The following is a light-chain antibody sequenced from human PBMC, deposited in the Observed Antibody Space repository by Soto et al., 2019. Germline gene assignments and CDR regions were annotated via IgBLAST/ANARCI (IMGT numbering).Light chain of an antibody. CDR3: QQRET. CDR1: QSISSY. CDR2: AAS. J-gene: IGKJ1*01. V-gene: IGKV1-39*01. Sequence: EIQMTQSPSSLSASVGDRVTITCRASQSISSYLNWYQQKPGKAPKLLIYAASSLQSGVPSRFSGSGSGTDFTLTISSLQPEDFATYYCQQRETFGQGTKVEIK.